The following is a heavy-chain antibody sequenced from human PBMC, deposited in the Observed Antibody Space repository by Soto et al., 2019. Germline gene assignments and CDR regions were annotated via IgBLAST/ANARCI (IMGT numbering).Heavy chain of an antibody. Sequence: GGSLRLSCAASGFTFSNYAMGWVRQAPGKGLECVSSISGSGANTYYADSVKGRFTISRDNSKNTLYLHMNSLRVEDTAVFYCAKDSDDFRSNGLTGDYWGQGTLVTVSS. CDR1: GFTFSNYA. V-gene: IGHV3-23*01. D-gene: IGHD4-4*01. CDR3: AKDSDDFRSNGLTGDY. J-gene: IGHJ4*02. CDR2: ISGSGANT.